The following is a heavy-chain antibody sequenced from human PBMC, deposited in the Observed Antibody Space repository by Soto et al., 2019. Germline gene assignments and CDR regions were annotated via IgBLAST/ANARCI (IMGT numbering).Heavy chain of an antibody. CDR1: GFTFSSFA. V-gene: IGHV3-23*01. CDR3: AKVRDYCTNGVCSYYGMDV. D-gene: IGHD2-8*01. CDR2: ISGSDNST. J-gene: IGHJ6*02. Sequence: RLSCAASGFTFSSFAMSWVRQAPGKGLEWVSAISGSDNSTYYADSVKGRFTISRDNSKNTLYLQMNSLRAEDTAVYYCAKVRDYCTNGVCSYYGMDVWGQGTTVTVS.